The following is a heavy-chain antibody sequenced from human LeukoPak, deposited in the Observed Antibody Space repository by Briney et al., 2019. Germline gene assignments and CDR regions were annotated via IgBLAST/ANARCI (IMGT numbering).Heavy chain of an antibody. CDR3: ARTYCNSTSCYVYYMDV. CDR2: MNPNSGNT. Sequence: GSVKVSCKPSVYTFTSYDINWVRQPAGRGLEWMGWMNPNSGNTGYAQKIQGRVTMTRNTSISTAYMELSSLRSEDTAVYYCARTYCNSTSCYVYYMDVWGKGTTVTVSS. J-gene: IGHJ6*03. CDR1: VYTFTSYD. V-gene: IGHV1-8*01. D-gene: IGHD2-2*01.